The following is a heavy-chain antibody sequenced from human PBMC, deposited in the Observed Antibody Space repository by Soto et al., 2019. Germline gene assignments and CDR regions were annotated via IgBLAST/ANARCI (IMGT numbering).Heavy chain of an antibody. CDR2: IIPILGIA. V-gene: IGHV1-69*08. CDR3: ARDESGDYVYNY. J-gene: IGHJ4*02. CDR1: GGTFSSYT. Sequence: QVQLVQSGAEVKKPGSSVKVSCKASGGTFSSYTISWVRQAPGQGLEWMGRIIPILGIANYAQKFQGRVTITADKSTSTAYMELSSLRSEDTAVYYCARDESGDYVYNYWGQGTLFTVSS. D-gene: IGHD4-17*01.